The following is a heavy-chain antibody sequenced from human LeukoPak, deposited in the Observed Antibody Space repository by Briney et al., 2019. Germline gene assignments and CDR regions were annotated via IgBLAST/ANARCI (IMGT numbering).Heavy chain of an antibody. CDR2: ISYDGSNK. Sequence: GGSLRLSCAASGFTFSSSAMHWVRQAPDKGLEWVAVISYDGSNKYYADSVKGRFTISRDNSKNTLYLQMNSLRAEDTAVYYCASVAAFDIWGQGTMVTVSS. CDR1: GFTFSSSA. V-gene: IGHV3-30-3*01. CDR3: ASVAAFDI. D-gene: IGHD2-21*01. J-gene: IGHJ3*02.